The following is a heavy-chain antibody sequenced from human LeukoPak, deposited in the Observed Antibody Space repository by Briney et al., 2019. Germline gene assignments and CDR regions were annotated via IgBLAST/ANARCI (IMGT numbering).Heavy chain of an antibody. D-gene: IGHD6-6*01. J-gene: IGHJ6*03. Sequence: ASVKVSCKASGYTFTGYYMHWVRQAPGQGLEWMGWINPNSGGTNYAQKFQGRVTMTRDTSISTAYMELSRLRSDDTAVYYCARLAARPTYYYYYYMDVWGKGTTVTVSS. CDR1: GYTFTGYY. CDR3: ARLAARPTYYYYYYMDV. CDR2: INPNSGGT. V-gene: IGHV1-2*02.